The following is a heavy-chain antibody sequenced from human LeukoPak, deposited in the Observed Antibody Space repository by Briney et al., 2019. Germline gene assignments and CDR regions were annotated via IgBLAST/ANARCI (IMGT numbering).Heavy chain of an antibody. D-gene: IGHD3-22*01. CDR3: AKGFYYDSSGYSTVDYFDY. CDR1: GFSFSTYA. CDR2: ITGSDGTT. Sequence: GGSLTLSCAASGFSFSTYAMGWVRQAPGKGLEWVSGITGSDGTTYYADSAKGRFTISRDNSKNTLYLQMNSLRAEDTAVYYCAKGFYYDSSGYSTVDYFDYWGQGTLVTVSS. V-gene: IGHV3-23*01. J-gene: IGHJ4*02.